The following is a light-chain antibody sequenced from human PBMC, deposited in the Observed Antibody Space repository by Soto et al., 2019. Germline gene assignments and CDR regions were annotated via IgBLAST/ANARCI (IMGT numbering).Light chain of an antibody. J-gene: IGLJ2*01. Sequence: QSVLTQPPSASGTPGQRVTISCSGSSSNIGSNTVNWYQQLPGTVPKLLIYNNNQRPSGVPDRFSGSKSGTSASLAISGLQSEDEADYYCAAWDDSLNGLVFGGGTKLTVL. CDR1: SSNIGSNT. CDR3: AAWDDSLNGLV. V-gene: IGLV1-44*01. CDR2: NNN.